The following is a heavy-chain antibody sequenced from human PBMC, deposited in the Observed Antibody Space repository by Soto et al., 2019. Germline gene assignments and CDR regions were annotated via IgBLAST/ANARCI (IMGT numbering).Heavy chain of an antibody. V-gene: IGHV3-13*01. D-gene: IGHD4-4*01. CDR1: GFTFSGFD. J-gene: IGHJ4*02. Sequence: GGSLRLSCEASGFTFSGFDMHWVRQPTGKGLEWVSSIGTAGDTYYAVSVKGRFTISRDNAKNSLYLQMNSLRAEDTALYYCANLHLGYWGQGTLVTVSS. CDR3: ANLHLGY. CDR2: IGTAGDT.